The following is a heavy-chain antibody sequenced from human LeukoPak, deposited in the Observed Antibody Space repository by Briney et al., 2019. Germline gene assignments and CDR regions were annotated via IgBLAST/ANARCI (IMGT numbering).Heavy chain of an antibody. CDR3: SRGGATLFDY. CDR1: GFTSSRYS. V-gene: IGHV3-21*01. J-gene: IGHJ4*02. Sequence: GGSLRLSCAASGFTSSRYSMNWVRQAPGKGLEWVSSISISSSYIYYTRSLKGRFTNPRHNAKNCLYLQLNRQRAETTAVYYCSRGGATLFDYWGQGTLVTVSS. CDR2: ISISSSYI. D-gene: IGHD1-26*01.